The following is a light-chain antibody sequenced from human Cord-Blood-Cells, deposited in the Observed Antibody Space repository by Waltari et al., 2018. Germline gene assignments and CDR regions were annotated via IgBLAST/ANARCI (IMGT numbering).Light chain of an antibody. CDR3: AAWDDSLSGVV. Sequence: FVLTQPPSPFGPPGKRVTILCSGSRPNMGSNHVSWYQKLPGTAPKHLIYRNNPRPSGVPERVSGSKSGTSASRAISGLRSEDESDYYGAAWDDSLSGVVFGGGTKLTVL. J-gene: IGLJ2*01. CDR1: RPNMGSNH. CDR2: RNN. V-gene: IGLV1-47*01.